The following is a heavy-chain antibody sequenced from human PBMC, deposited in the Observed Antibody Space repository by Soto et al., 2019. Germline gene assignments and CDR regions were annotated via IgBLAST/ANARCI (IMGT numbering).Heavy chain of an antibody. V-gene: IGHV3-9*01. D-gene: IGHD3-10*01. CDR3: AIGFGELMAV. Sequence: SLRLSCAASGFTFDDYAMHWVRQAPGKGLEWVSGISWNSGSIGYADSVKGRFTISRDNAKNSLYLQMNSLRAEDTALYYCAIGFGELMAVWGHGTTVTVSS. CDR1: GFTFDDYA. CDR2: ISWNSGSI. J-gene: IGHJ6*02.